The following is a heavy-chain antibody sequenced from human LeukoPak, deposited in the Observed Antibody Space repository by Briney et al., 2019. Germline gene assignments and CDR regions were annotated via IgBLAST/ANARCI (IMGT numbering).Heavy chain of an antibody. D-gene: IGHD1-26*01. CDR1: GYTFTSYY. CDR2: INPSGGST. J-gene: IGHJ6*03. V-gene: IGHV1-46*01. Sequence: VASVKVSCKASGYTFTSYYMHWVRQAPGQGLEWMGIINPSGGSTNYAQKFQGRGTITADESTSTAYMELSSLRSEDTAVYYCARDRWSRVGATETYYYYYMDVWGKGTTVTISS. CDR3: ARDRWSRVGATETYYYYYMDV.